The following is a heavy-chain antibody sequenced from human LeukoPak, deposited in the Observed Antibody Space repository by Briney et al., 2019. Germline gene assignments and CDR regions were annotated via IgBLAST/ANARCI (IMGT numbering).Heavy chain of an antibody. D-gene: IGHD3-16*02. CDR2: IYYSGSGST. J-gene: IGHJ3*02. CDR1: GGSMSSSTYY. V-gene: IGHV4-61*05. Sequence: SETLSLTCTVSGGSMSSSTYYWGWIRQPPGKGLEWIGYIYYSGSGSTNYNPSLKSRVTISVDTSKNQFSLKLSSVTAADTAVYYCALSKIVAFDIWGQGTMVTVSS. CDR3: ALSKIVAFDI.